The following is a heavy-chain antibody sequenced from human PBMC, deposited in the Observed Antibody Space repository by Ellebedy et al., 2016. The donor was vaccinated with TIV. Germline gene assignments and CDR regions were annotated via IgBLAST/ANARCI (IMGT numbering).Heavy chain of an antibody. D-gene: IGHD4-23*01. Sequence: GESLKISCAASGFTLSKYAMSWVRQAPGKGPEWVSGVSGSDGATYYADSVKGRFTISRDNSKNTLYLQMNSLRVEDTAVYYCAKAHDNGGNSNWYLDLWGRGTLVTVSS. CDR2: VSGSDGAT. J-gene: IGHJ2*01. CDR1: GFTLSKYA. CDR3: AKAHDNGGNSNWYLDL. V-gene: IGHV3-23*01.